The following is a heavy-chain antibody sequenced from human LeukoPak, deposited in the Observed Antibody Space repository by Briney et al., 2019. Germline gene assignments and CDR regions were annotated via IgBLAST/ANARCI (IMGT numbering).Heavy chain of an antibody. CDR2: IRWDGGRT. J-gene: IGHJ4*02. CDR3: AKGNSGGYPEY. V-gene: IGHV3-43D*03. CDR1: GFTFDDYA. D-gene: IGHD3-22*01. Sequence: PGGSLRLSCAASGFTFDDYAMHWVRQAPGKGLEWVSLIRWDGGRTYYADSVKGRFTISRDNSKNSLYLQMNSLGGEDTALYYCAKGNSGGYPEYWGQGTLVTVSS.